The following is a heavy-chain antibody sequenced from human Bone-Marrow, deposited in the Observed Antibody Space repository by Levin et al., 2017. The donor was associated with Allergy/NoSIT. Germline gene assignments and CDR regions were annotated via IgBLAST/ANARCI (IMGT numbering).Heavy chain of an antibody. CDR1: GFAFSDYT. CDR2: ISYTSTYV. Sequence: PGESLKISCAASGFAFSDYTMTWVRQAPGKGLEWVSSISYTSTYVYYVDSVKGRFTISRDNAKNSLYLQMNSLRAEDTAVYYCASVSSIYDPIPTGFDPWGQGTLVIVSS. CDR3: ASVSSIYDPIPTGFDP. D-gene: IGHD3-3*01. V-gene: IGHV3-21*01. J-gene: IGHJ5*02.